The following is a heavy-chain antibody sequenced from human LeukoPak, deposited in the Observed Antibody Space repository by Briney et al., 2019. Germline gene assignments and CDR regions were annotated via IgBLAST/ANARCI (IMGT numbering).Heavy chain of an antibody. V-gene: IGHV3-7*01. Sequence: GGSLRLSCAASRFTFSDSWMSWVRQAPGKGPEWVANIKEDESEKHYVDSVKGRFAVSRDNAKSSLFLQMNSLRVEDTAVYYCATYKNWVAGDVWGQGTTVSVSS. CDR3: ATYKNWVAGDV. D-gene: IGHD7-27*01. CDR2: IKEDESEK. CDR1: RFTFSDSW. J-gene: IGHJ6*02.